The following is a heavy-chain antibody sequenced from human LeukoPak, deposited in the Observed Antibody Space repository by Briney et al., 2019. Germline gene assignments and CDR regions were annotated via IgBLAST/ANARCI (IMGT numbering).Heavy chain of an antibody. V-gene: IGHV3-48*01. CDR1: GFTFSSYS. D-gene: IGHD3-3*01. CDR2: ISSSSTI. J-gene: IGHJ4*02. CDR3: TRENFWSAGY. Sequence: GGSLRLSCAGSGFTFSSYSMNWVRQAPGKGLEWVSHISSSSTIYYADSVKGRFTISRDNAKNSMYLQMNSLRAEDTAVYYCTRENFWSAGYWGQGALVTVSS.